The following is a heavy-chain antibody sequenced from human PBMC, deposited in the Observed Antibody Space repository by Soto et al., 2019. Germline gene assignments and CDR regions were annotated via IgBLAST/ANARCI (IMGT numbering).Heavy chain of an antibody. Sequence: ASVKVSCKASGYIFTSYVMHWVRQAPGQRLEWMGWINAGNGNTKYSQKFQGRVTITADKSTSTAYMELSSLRSEDTAVYYCAREGSYYDSRDGLAGAFDIWGQGTMVTVSS. CDR2: INAGNGNT. J-gene: IGHJ3*02. D-gene: IGHD3-22*01. V-gene: IGHV1-3*01. CDR1: GYIFTSYV. CDR3: AREGSYYDSRDGLAGAFDI.